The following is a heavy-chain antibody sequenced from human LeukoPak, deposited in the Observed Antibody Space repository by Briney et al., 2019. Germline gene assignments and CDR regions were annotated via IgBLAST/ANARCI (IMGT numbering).Heavy chain of an antibody. V-gene: IGHV1-8*03. CDR1: GYTFTSYD. CDR2: MNPNSGNT. J-gene: IGHJ4*02. D-gene: IGHD2-2*01. CDR3: ARGGEYQLLPFDY. Sequence: RASVKVSCKASGYTFTSYDINWVRQATGQGLEGMGWMNPNSGNTGYAQKFQGRVTITRNTSISTAYMELSSLRSEDTAVYYCARGGEYQLLPFDYWGQGTLVTVSS.